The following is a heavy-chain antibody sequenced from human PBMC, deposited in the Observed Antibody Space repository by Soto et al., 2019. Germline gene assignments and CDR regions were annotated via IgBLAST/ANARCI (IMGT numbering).Heavy chain of an antibody. J-gene: IGHJ6*02. V-gene: IGHV3-33*01. D-gene: IGHD6-13*01. CDR3: ARDQGRATADGPLGNGLDV. CDR2: IWFDASHE. Sequence: QVHLVESGGGVVQPGTSLRLSCAASGFSFSDYGMHWVRQAPGKGLEWLTIIWFDASHEYYADSVKRRFTISRDNSNNTLYLQLNSLTADDTAVYFCARDQGRATADGPLGNGLDVWGQGTAVTVSS. CDR1: GFSFSDYG.